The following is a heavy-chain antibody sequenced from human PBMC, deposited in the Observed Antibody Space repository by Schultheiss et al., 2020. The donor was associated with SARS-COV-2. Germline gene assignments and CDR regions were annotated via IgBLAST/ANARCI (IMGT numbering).Heavy chain of an antibody. J-gene: IGHJ3*02. CDR1: GFTFSSYG. CDR2: ISGRGYST. CDR3: ARDFYAFDI. Sequence: GESLKISCAASGFTFSSYGMHWVRQAPGKGLEWVSAISGRGYSTYYADSVKGRFTISRDNSKNTLYVQMNSLRAEDTAVYYCARDFYAFDIWGQGTMVTVSS. V-gene: IGHV3-23*01.